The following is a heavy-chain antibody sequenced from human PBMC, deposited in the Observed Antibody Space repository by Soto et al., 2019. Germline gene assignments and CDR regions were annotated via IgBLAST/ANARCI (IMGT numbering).Heavy chain of an antibody. CDR1: GFTFSSYD. J-gene: IGHJ6*02. CDR3: ARSKARHYYYYYGMDV. CDR2: IGTAGDT. V-gene: IGHV3-13*01. Sequence: GGSLRLSCAASGFTFSSYDMHWVRQATGKGLEWVSAIGTAGDTYYPGSVKGRFTISRENAKNSLYLQMNSLRAGDTAVYYCARSKARHYYYYYGMDVWGQGTTVTVSS.